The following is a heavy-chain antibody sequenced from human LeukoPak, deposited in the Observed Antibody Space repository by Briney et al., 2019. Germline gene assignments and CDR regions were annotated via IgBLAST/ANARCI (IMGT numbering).Heavy chain of an antibody. CDR1: GASISSYY. J-gene: IGHJ4*02. Sequence: SETLSLTCTVSGASISSYYWSWIRQPPGKGLEWIGYIYYSGSTNYNPSLKSRVTISVDTSKNQFSLKLSSVTAADTAVYYCARASGWYGDGSFFDYWGQGTLVTVSS. V-gene: IGHV4-59*01. CDR2: IYYSGST. D-gene: IGHD6-19*01. CDR3: ARASGWYGDGSFFDY.